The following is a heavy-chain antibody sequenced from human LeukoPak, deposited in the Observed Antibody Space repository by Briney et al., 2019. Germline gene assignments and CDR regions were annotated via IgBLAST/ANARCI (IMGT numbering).Heavy chain of an antibody. J-gene: IGHJ5*02. CDR3: ARVMVMYNWFDP. CDR2: TSAYNGNT. D-gene: IGHD2-8*01. CDR1: GYTFTSYG. V-gene: IGHV1-18*01. Sequence: ASVKVSCKASGYTFTSYGISWVRQAPGQGLEWMGWTSAYNGNTNYAQKLQGRVIMTTDTSTSTAYMELRSLRSDDTAVYYCARVMVMYNWFDPWGQGTLVTVSS.